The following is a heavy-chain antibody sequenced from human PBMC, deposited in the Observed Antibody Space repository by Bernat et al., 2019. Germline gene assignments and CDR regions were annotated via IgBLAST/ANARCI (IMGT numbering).Heavy chain of an antibody. CDR1: GFTFSSYW. D-gene: IGHD4-17*01. CDR3: ARDESYGDYSFPFDY. CDR2: IKQDGSEK. J-gene: IGHJ4*02. V-gene: IGHV3-7*04. Sequence: EVQLVESGGGLVQPGGSLRLSCAASGFTFSSYWMSWVRQAPGKGLEWVANIKQDGSEKYYVDSVKGRFTTSRDNAKKSLYLQMNSLRAEDTAVYYCARDESYGDYSFPFDYWGQGTLVTVSS.